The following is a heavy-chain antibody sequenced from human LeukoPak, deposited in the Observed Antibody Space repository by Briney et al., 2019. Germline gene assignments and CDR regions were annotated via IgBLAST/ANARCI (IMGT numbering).Heavy chain of an antibody. CDR3: AREGYYYDSSGRFDY. CDR2: IYSGGST. D-gene: IGHD3-22*01. J-gene: IGHJ4*02. V-gene: IGHV3-53*01. Sequence: PGGSLRLSCAASGFTVSSNYMSWVRQAPGKGLEWVSVIYSGGSTYYADSVKGRFTISRDNSKNTLYLQMNSLRAEDTAVCYCAREGYYYDSSGRFDYWGQGTLVTVSS. CDR1: GFTVSSNY.